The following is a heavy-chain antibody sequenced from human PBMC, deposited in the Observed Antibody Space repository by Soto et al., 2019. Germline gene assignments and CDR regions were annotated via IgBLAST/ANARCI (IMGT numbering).Heavy chain of an antibody. Sequence: TSETLSLTCTVSGGSISSSSYYWGWIRQPPGKGLEWIGSIYYSGSTYYNPSLKSRVTISVDTSKNQFSLKLSSVTAADTAVYYCANGGVASGFWSGYFMCGMDVWGQGTTVTVSS. CDR1: GGSISSSSYY. V-gene: IGHV4-39*01. D-gene: IGHD3-3*01. CDR2: IYYSGST. CDR3: ANGGVASGFWSGYFMCGMDV. J-gene: IGHJ6*02.